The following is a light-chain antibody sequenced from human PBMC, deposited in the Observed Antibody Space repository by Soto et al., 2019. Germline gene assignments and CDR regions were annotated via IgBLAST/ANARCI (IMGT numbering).Light chain of an antibody. CDR3: QHHGTSPLNT. J-gene: IGKJ2*01. Sequence: EIVLTQSPGTLSLSPGERATLSCRASQSLTNSYLAWYQQKPGQAPRLLIYAASTRATGIPDRFSGSVSGTDFSLTISRLEPEDFAVYYCQHHGTSPLNTGGQGTKLEIK. CDR2: AAS. V-gene: IGKV3-20*01. CDR1: QSLTNSY.